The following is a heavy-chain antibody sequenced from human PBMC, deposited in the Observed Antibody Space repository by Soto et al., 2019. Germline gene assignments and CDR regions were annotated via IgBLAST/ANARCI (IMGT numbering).Heavy chain of an antibody. Sequence: QVQLVESGGGVVQPGRSLRLSCAASGFTFSTYAMHWVRQAPGKGLEWVAVISYDGSNKYYADSVKGRFTISRDNSKNTLYLQMNSLRDEDTAVYYCARDKSPYSSGWHNRHFDYWGQGTLVTVSS. CDR2: ISYDGSNK. CDR1: GFTFSTYA. D-gene: IGHD6-19*01. J-gene: IGHJ4*02. CDR3: ARDKSPYSSGWHNRHFDY. V-gene: IGHV3-30-3*01.